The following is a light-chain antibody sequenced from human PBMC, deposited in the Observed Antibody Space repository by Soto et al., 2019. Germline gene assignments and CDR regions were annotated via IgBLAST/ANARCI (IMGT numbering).Light chain of an antibody. J-gene: IGLJ2*01. CDR2: RNN. CDR3: AAWDYSLSGLKV. Sequence: QSVLTQPPSASGTPGQRVTISCSGSSSNIGSNYVYWYQQLPGTAPKLLIYRNNQRPSGVPDRFSGSKSGTSASLAISGLRSEDEAYYYCAAWDYSLSGLKVFGGGTKLTVL. V-gene: IGLV1-47*01. CDR1: SSNIGSNY.